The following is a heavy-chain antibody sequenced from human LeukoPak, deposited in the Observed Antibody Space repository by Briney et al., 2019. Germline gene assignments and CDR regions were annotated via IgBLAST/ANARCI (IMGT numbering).Heavy chain of an antibody. CDR1: GFTFSSYW. CDR2: IKQDGSEK. Sequence: GGSLRLSCAASGFTFSSYWMSWVRQAPGKGLEWVANIKQDGSEKYYVDSVKGRFTISRDNAKNSLYLQMNSLRAEDTAVYYCARGLNQPRIAAAGTEKNHYYYYYMDVWGKGTTVTVSS. J-gene: IGHJ6*03. V-gene: IGHV3-7*01. CDR3: ARGLNQPRIAAAGTEKNHYYYYYMDV. D-gene: IGHD6-13*01.